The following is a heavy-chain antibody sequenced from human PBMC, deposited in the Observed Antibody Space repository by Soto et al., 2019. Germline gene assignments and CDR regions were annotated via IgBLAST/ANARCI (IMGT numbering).Heavy chain of an antibody. CDR3: AKDTASGGSPLDY. CDR1: GFTFSSYG. D-gene: IGHD2-15*01. CDR2: ISYDGSTK. V-gene: IGHV3-30*18. J-gene: IGHJ4*02. Sequence: QVQLVESGGGVVQPGRSLRLSCAASGFTFSSYGMHWVRQAPGKGLKWVAIISYDGSTKYYADSVKGRFTISRDNSKNTVYLQMNNLIPEDTAVYYCAKDTASGGSPLDYWFQGTLVTVSS.